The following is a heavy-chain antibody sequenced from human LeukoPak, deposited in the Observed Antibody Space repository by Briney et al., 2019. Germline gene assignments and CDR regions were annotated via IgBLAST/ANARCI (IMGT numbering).Heavy chain of an antibody. V-gene: IGHV1-2*06. D-gene: IGHD2-2*01. CDR3: AREVPAAEFDAFDI. CDR1: GYTFSGYY. Sequence: ASVKVSCKASGYTFSGYYIHWVRQAPGQGLEWMGRINPNSGGTNYAQKFQGRVTMTRDTSISTAYMELSRLRSDDTAVYYCAREVPAAEFDAFDIWGQGTMVTVSS. CDR2: INPNSGGT. J-gene: IGHJ3*02.